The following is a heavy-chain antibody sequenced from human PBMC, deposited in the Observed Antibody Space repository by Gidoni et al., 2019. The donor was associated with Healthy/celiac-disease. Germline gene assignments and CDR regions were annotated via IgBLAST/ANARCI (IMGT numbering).Heavy chain of an antibody. CDR2: VSGSCGSK. CDR1: GFTFSSDA. V-gene: IGHV3-23*01. D-gene: IGHD3-3*01. J-gene: IGHJ5*02. CDR3: AKGGFLEWLSDNWFDP. Sequence: EVQLLESGGGLVQPGGSLRLSCAASGFTFSSDAMRGVRQAPGKGLGWVAAVSGSCGSKYYADSVKGRFTISRDISKNTLYLQMNSLRAEDTAVYYCAKGGFLEWLSDNWFDPWGQGTLVTVSS.